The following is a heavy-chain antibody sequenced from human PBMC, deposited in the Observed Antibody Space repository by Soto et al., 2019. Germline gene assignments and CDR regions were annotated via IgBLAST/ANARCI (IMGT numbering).Heavy chain of an antibody. CDR3: ARARLSNGDPNIYFFYGLDV. J-gene: IGHJ6*02. D-gene: IGHD6-6*01. CDR2: IIPLFRKT. V-gene: IGHV1-69*01. CDR1: GDMFRDSA. Sequence: QVQLVQSGAEVKRPGSSVKVSCKASGDMFRDSAFTWVRQVPGQGLDWMGVIIPLFRKTNVAQKFQGRVTLTADESTSSLYMAVSSPTSEDTAVYYCARARLSNGDPNIYFFYGLDVWGQGTTITVSS.